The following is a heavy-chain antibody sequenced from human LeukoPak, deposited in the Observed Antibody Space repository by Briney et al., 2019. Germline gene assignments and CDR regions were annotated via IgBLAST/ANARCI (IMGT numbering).Heavy chain of an antibody. V-gene: IGHV1-8*01. D-gene: IGHD2-15*01. CDR3: ARGGYCSGGSCYSSWFDP. CDR1: GYTFTSYD. J-gene: IGHJ5*02. CDR2: MNPNSGNT. Sequence: ASVKVSCKASGYTFTSYDINWVRQATGQGLEWMGWMNPNSGNTGYAQKFQGRVTMTRNTSISTAYMELSSLRSEATAVYYCARGGYCSGGSCYSSWFDPWGQGTLVTVSS.